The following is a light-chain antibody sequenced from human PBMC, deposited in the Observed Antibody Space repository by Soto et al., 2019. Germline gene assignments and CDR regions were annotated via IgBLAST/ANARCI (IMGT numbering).Light chain of an antibody. CDR1: SSDVGGYNY. V-gene: IGLV2-14*01. CDR3: SSSTSSSTDL. J-gene: IGLJ2*01. Sequence: QSALTQPASVSGSLGQSITISCTGTSSDVGGYNYVSWYQQHPGKDPQVVIFEVTKPPSGVSSRFSGSKSGNTASLTVSGLNAEDEGDYNCSSSTSSSTDLFVGGTKLTVL. CDR2: EVT.